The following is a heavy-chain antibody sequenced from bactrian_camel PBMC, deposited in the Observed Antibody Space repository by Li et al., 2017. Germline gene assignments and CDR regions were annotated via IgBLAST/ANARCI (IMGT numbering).Heavy chain of an antibody. CDR2: IDPSETTT. CDR1: GYTYDKGC. J-gene: IGHJ4*01. D-gene: IGHD1*01. Sequence: HVQLVESGGGSVQAGGSLRLSCVASGYTYDKGCMGWFRQAPGKEREGVAVIDPSETTTYADSVKGRFTISRDNAKNMLYLQMNDLQPTDTGRYYCSTKLAERGQGTQVTV. V-gene: IGHV3S63*01.